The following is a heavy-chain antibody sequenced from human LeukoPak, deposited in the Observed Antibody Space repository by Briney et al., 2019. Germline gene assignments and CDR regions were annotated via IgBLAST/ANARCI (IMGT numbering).Heavy chain of an antibody. CDR3: AREPLNTMIVVADHFDY. V-gene: IGHV1-18*01. Sequence: ASVKVSCKASGYTFSSYGISWVRQAPGQGLEWMGWISGYNGNTNYAQKLQGRVTVTTDTSTNTAYTELRSLRSDDTAVYYCAREPLNTMIVVADHFDYWGQGTLVTVSP. J-gene: IGHJ4*02. CDR1: GYTFSSYG. D-gene: IGHD3-22*01. CDR2: ISGYNGNT.